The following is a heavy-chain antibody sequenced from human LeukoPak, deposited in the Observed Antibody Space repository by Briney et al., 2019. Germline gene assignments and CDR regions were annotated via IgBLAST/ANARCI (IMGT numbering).Heavy chain of an antibody. D-gene: IGHD3-10*01. Sequence: SETLSLTCTVSGGSISSYYWSWIRQPPGKGLEGIGYIYYSGSTNYNPSLKSRVTLSVDTSKNQFSLKLRSVTAADTAVYYCARMYYYGSGSYAQLDSWGQGTLVTVSS. CDR3: ARMYYYGSGSYAQLDS. V-gene: IGHV4-59*01. J-gene: IGHJ4*02. CDR1: GGSISSYY. CDR2: IYYSGST.